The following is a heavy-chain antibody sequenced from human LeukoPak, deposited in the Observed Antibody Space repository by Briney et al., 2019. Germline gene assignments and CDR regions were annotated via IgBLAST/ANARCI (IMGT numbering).Heavy chain of an antibody. CDR2: IYSGGDT. V-gene: IGHV3-66*01. D-gene: IGHD3-10*01. Sequence: GGSLRLSCAASGFTVNNNYMSWVRQAPGKGLEWVSIIYSGGDTDYADSVKGRLTISRDNSKNTLFLQMNSLRADDTAVYYCARVDYGSGSYFDLWGQGTLVTVSS. J-gene: IGHJ4*02. CDR1: GFTVNNNY. CDR3: ARVDYGSGSYFDL.